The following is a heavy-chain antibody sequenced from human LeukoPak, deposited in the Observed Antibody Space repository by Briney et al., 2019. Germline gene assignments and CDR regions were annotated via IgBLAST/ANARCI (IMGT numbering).Heavy chain of an antibody. J-gene: IGHJ6*03. Sequence: SETLSLTCTVSGGSISSSSYYWGRIRQPPGKGLEWIGSIYYSGITHYNPSLKSRVTISVDTSKNQFSLRLSSVTATDTAVYYCARGDSLRGLSYYYMDVWGKGTTVTVSS. D-gene: IGHD2-8*01. CDR1: GGSISSSSYY. CDR3: ARGDSLRGLSYYYMDV. CDR2: IYYSGIT. V-gene: IGHV4-39*01.